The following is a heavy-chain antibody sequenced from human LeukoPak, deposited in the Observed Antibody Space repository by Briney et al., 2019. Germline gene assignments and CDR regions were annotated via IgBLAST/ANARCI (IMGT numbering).Heavy chain of an antibody. V-gene: IGHV1-8*01. D-gene: IGHD3-10*01. CDR2: VNPNSGNT. CDR3: ARLILSEKYYGNYFDY. J-gene: IGHJ4*02. Sequence: ASVKVSCKASVYTFTSFDINWVRQATGQGLEWMGWVNPNSGNTGYAQKFQGRVTMTRNTSTSTAYMELSSLTSEDTAVYFCARLILSEKYYGNYFDYWGQGTLVTVSS. CDR1: VYTFTSFD.